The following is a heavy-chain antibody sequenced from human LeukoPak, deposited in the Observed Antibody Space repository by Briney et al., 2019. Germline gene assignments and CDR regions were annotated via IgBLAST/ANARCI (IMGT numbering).Heavy chain of an antibody. J-gene: IGHJ1*01. CDR2: ISSSSSYI. CDR3: ARDLGYSYGPEYFQH. V-gene: IGHV3-21*01. Sequence: GGSLRLSCAASGFTFSSYSMNWVRQAPGKGLEWVSSISSSSSYIYYADSVKGRFTISIDNTKNSLYLQMNSLRAEDTAVYYCARDLGYSYGPEYFQHWGQGTLVTVSS. CDR1: GFTFSSYS. D-gene: IGHD5-18*01.